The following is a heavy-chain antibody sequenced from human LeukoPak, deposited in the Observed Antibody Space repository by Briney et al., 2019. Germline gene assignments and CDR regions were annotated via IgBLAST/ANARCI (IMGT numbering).Heavy chain of an antibody. D-gene: IGHD2-8*02. Sequence: PGGSLRLSCAASGFTLSTYWMSWVRQAPGKGLEWVSSIFPSGGEIHYADSVRGRFTISRDNSKSTLSLQMNSLRAEDTAIYYCATYRQVLLPFESWGQGTLVTVSS. CDR3: ATYRQVLLPFES. V-gene: IGHV3-23*01. J-gene: IGHJ4*02. CDR2: IFPSGGEI. CDR1: GFTLSTYW.